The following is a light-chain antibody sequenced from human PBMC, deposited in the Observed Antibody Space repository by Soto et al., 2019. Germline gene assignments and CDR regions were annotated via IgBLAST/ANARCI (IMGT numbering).Light chain of an antibody. V-gene: IGKV3-20*01. CDR3: QQYASSPGYT. J-gene: IGKJ2*01. Sequence: EIVLTQSPGTLSLSPGERATLSCRASQSVTSSYLAWYQQKPGQAPRLLIYGASSRATGIPDRFSGSGSGTDLTLTISRLEPEDFAVHYCQQYASSPGYTFGQGTKLEIK. CDR1: QSVTSSY. CDR2: GAS.